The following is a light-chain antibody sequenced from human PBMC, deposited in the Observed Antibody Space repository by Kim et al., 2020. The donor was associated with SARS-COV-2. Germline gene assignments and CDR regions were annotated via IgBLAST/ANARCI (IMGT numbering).Light chain of an antibody. CDR3: QVWDSSSDHPVV. CDR2: YDS. J-gene: IGLJ2*01. CDR1: NIGSKS. Sequence: PGKTVRITCGGNNIGSKSVHWYQQKPGQAPVLVIYYDSDRPSGIPERFSGSNSGNTATLTISRVEAGDEADYYCQVWDSSSDHPVVFGGGTKLTVL. V-gene: IGLV3-21*04.